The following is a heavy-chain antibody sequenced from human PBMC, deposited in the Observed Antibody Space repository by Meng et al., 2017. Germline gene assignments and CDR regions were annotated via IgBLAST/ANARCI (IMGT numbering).Heavy chain of an antibody. CDR1: GYTFTSYY. CDR3: ARPLPPYSSGWGSPDY. J-gene: IGHJ4*02. CDR2: INPSGGST. Sequence: ASVKVSCKASGYTFTSYYMHWVRQAPGQGLEWMGIINPSGGSTSYAQKFQGRVTMTRDTSTSTVYMELSSLRAEDTAVYYCARPLPPYSSGWGSPDYWGQGTLVTVSS. D-gene: IGHD6-19*01. V-gene: IGHV1-46*01.